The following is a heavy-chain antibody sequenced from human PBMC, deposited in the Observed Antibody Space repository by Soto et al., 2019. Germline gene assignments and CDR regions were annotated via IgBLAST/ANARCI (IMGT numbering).Heavy chain of an antibody. J-gene: IGHJ4*02. V-gene: IGHV3-23*01. CDR3: AKDHAAYCGGDCPPGSNFDFDY. D-gene: IGHD2-21*02. CDR2: ISGSGGST. Sequence: EVQLLESGGGLVQPGGSLRLSCAASGSTFSSYAMSWVRQAPGKGLEWVSTISGSGGSTYYADSVKGRFTISRDNSKNTLYLQMNSLRAEDTAVYYCAKDHAAYCGGDCPPGSNFDFDYWGQGTLVTVSS. CDR1: GSTFSSYA.